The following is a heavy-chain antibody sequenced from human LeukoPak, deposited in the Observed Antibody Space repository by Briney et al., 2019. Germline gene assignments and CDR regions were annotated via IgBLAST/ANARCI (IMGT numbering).Heavy chain of an antibody. J-gene: IGHJ3*02. D-gene: IGHD1-26*01. CDR2: INQDGTEK. CDR1: GFTFTTYW. CDR3: ARREVRESDAFDI. V-gene: IGHV3-7*01. Sequence: GSLRLSCAASGFTFTTYWMSWVRQLPGKGLEWVANINQDGTEKYYVDSVKGRFTISRDNAKNSLDLQMNSLRVEDTAVYYCARREVRESDAFDIWGQGTMVTVSS.